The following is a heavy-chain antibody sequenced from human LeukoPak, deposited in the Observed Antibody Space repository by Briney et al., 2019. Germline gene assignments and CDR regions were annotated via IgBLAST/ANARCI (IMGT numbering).Heavy chain of an antibody. D-gene: IGHD2-15*01. CDR1: GVSISSISYY. CDR3: ARHNRVVPPDY. CDR2: IYYSGST. Sequence: PSETLSLTCTVSGVSISSISYYWGWIRQPPGKGLEWIGNIYYSGSTYYNPSLKSRVTISVDTSKSQFSLKVTSVTAADTAVYYCARHNRVVPPDYWGQGTLVTVSS. J-gene: IGHJ4*02. V-gene: IGHV4-39*01.